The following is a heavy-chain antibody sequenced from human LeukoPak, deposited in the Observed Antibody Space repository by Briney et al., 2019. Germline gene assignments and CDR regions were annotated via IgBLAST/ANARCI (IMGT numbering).Heavy chain of an antibody. CDR3: ARANVKVAATVYYYYGMDV. CDR1: GYALTSYG. Sequence: ASVKVSCKASGYALTSYGISWVRQAPGQRLEWMGWINAGNGNTKYSQKFQGRVTITRDTSASTAYMELSSLRSEDTAVYYCARANVKVAATVYYYYGMDVWGQGTTVTVSS. J-gene: IGHJ6*02. CDR2: INAGNGNT. V-gene: IGHV1-3*01. D-gene: IGHD2-15*01.